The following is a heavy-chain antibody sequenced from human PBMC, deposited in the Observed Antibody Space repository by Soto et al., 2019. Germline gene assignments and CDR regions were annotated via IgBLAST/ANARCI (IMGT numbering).Heavy chain of an antibody. J-gene: IGHJ4*02. CDR1: GYTFSSYA. D-gene: IGHD3-22*01. V-gene: IGHV1-3*05. CDR2: INAGYGNT. CDR3: ARIVYDSSGYNRYFDY. Sequence: QVQLVQSGAEEKKPGASVRVSCTASGYTFSSYAIHWVRQAPGQRLEWIGWINAGYGNTKYSQKFQGRLTITRDTSASTVYMELSSLRSEDTAVYYCARIVYDSSGYNRYFDYWGQGTLVTVSS.